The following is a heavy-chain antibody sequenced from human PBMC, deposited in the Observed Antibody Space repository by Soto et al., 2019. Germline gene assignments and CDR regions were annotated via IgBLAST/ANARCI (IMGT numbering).Heavy chain of an antibody. J-gene: IGHJ6*01. V-gene: IGHV5-10-1*01. CDR1: GYSFTSSW. Sequence: GDSLKICCKGSGYSFTSSWSSWGRHMPGKGLEWMGRIDPSDSYTNYSPSFQGHVTISADKSISTAYLQRSSLKASDTAMYYCARHGVGPIAVDACCMDVWCPGLTVTVS. CDR3: ARHGVGPIAVDACCMDV. D-gene: IGHD6-19*01. CDR2: IDPSDSYT.